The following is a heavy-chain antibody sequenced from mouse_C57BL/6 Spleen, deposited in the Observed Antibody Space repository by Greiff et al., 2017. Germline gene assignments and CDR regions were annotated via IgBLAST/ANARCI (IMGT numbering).Heavy chain of an antibody. CDR3: AREDPYAMDY. CDR2: ISSGSSTI. V-gene: IGHV5-17*01. J-gene: IGHJ4*01. CDR1: GFTFSDYG. Sequence: EVKVVESGGGLVKPGGSLKLSCAASGFTFSDYGMHWVRQAPEKGLEWVAYISSGSSTIYYADTVKGRFTISRDNAKNTLFLQMTSLRSEDTAMYYCAREDPYAMDYWGQGTSVTVSS.